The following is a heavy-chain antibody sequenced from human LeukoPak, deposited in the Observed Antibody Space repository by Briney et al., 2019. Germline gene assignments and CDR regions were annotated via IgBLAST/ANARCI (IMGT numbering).Heavy chain of an antibody. CDR2: ITSNGGST. CDR3: ARDGGSGWRGTVRF. CDR1: GFTFSNYA. Sequence: GGSLRLSCAASGFTFSNYAMHWVRQAPGKGLEYVSSITSNGGSTFYANSVKGRFTVSRDNSKNTLYLQMSSLRAEDTAVYYCARDGGSGWRGTVRFWGQGTMLIVSS. J-gene: IGHJ3*01. D-gene: IGHD6-19*01. V-gene: IGHV3-64*01.